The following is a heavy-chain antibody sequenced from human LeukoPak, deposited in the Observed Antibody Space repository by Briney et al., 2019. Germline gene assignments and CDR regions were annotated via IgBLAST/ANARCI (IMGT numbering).Heavy chain of an antibody. CDR3: ARENNFWSGSTNWFDP. V-gene: IGHV4-59*01. Sequence: SETLSLTCTVSGGSISSYYWSWIRQPPRKGLEWIGYIYYSGSTNYNPSLKSRVTISVDTSKNQFSLKLSSVTAADTAVYYCARENNFWSGSTNWFDPWGQGTLVTVSS. CDR2: IYYSGST. D-gene: IGHD3-3*01. J-gene: IGHJ5*02. CDR1: GGSISSYY.